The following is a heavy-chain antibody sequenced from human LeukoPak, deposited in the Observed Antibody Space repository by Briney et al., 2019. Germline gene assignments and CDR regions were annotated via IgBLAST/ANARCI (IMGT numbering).Heavy chain of an antibody. V-gene: IGHV1-2*02. CDR3: ARVGQGAITGAFGAFDI. CDR1: GYTFTGYY. CDR2: INPNSGGT. Sequence: ASVKVSCKASGYTFTGYYMHWVRQAPGQGLEWMGWINPNSGGTNYAQKFQGRVTMTRDTSISTAYMELSRLRSDDTAVYYCARVGQGAITGAFGAFDIWGQGTMVTVSS. J-gene: IGHJ3*02. D-gene: IGHD1-14*01.